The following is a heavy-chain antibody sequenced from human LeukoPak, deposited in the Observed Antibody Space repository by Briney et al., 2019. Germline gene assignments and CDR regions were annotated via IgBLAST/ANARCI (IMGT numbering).Heavy chain of an antibody. J-gene: IGHJ4*02. V-gene: IGHV3-53*01. Sequence: GGSLRLSCAASGFTVSSNYMSWVRQAPGKGLEWVSVIYSGGSTYYADSVRGRFTISRDNSKNTLYLQMNSLRAEDAAVYYCAKEGDYYGSGVPPDYWGQGTLVTVSS. CDR1: GFTVSSNY. CDR3: AKEGDYYGSGVPPDY. CDR2: IYSGGST. D-gene: IGHD3-10*01.